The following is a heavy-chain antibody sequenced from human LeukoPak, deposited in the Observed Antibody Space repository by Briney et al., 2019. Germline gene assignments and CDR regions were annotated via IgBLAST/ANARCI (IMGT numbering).Heavy chain of an antibody. Sequence: GASVKVSCTASGYTFTSYAMHWVRQAPGQRLEWMGWINAGNGNTKYSQKFQGRVTITRDTSASTAYMELSSLRSEDTAVYYCARESVGYSSSWYIGMNGMDVWGQGTTVTVSS. CDR3: ARESVGYSSSWYIGMNGMDV. V-gene: IGHV1-3*01. J-gene: IGHJ6*02. CDR1: GYTFTSYA. D-gene: IGHD6-13*01. CDR2: INAGNGNT.